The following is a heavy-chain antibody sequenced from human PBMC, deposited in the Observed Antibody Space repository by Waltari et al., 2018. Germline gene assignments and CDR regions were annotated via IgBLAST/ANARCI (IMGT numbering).Heavy chain of an antibody. CDR1: GGSISSYY. J-gene: IGHJ6*03. Sequence: QVQLQESGPGLVKPLETLSLTCTVSGGSISSYYWSWIRQPPGKGLEWIGYIYYSGSTNYNPSLKSRVTISVDTSKNQFSLKLSSVTAADTAVYYCERETRRFWSGFYYYYMDVWGKGTTVTISS. D-gene: IGHD3-3*01. CDR2: IYYSGST. CDR3: ERETRRFWSGFYYYYMDV. V-gene: IGHV4-59*01.